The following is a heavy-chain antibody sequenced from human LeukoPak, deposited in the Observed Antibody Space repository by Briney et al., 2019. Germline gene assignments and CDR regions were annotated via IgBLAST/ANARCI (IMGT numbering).Heavy chain of an antibody. J-gene: IGHJ5*02. CDR3: ARGVYDRRLTNWFDP. V-gene: IGHV4-39*07. CDR1: GGSISSSSYY. Sequence: SETLSLTCTVSGGSISSSSYYWGWIRQPPGKGLEWIGSIYYSGSTYYNPSLKSRVTMSVDTSKNQFSLKLSSVTAADTAVYYCARGVYDRRLTNWFDPWGQGTLVTVSS. D-gene: IGHD3-16*01. CDR2: IYYSGST.